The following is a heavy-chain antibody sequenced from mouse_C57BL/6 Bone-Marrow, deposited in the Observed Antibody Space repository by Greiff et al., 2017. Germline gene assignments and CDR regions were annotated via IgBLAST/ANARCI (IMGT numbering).Heavy chain of an antibody. V-gene: IGHV1-39*01. Sequence: LHHSVPELVKPGASVKISCKASGYSFTDYNMNWVKQSNGKSLEWIGVINPNYGTTSYNQKFKGKATLTVDQSSSTAYMQLNSLTSEDSAVYYCARRRGGGSSFPYYYAMDYWGQGTSVTVSS. CDR1: GYSFTDYN. CDR3: ARRRGGGSSFPYYYAMDY. D-gene: IGHD1-1*01. CDR2: INPNYGTT. J-gene: IGHJ4*01.